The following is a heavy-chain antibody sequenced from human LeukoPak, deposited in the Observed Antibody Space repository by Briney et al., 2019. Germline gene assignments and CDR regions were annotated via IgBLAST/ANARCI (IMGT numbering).Heavy chain of an antibody. D-gene: IGHD2-15*01. J-gene: IGHJ5*02. CDR1: GGSISSSSSY. Sequence: PSETLSLTCTVSGGSISSSSSYWGWIRQPPGKGLEWIGSIYYSGSTYYNPSLKSRVTISVDTSKNQFSLKLSSVTAADTAVYYCARDCSGGSCYSAGGFDPWGQGTLVTVSS. CDR3: ARDCSGGSCYSAGGFDP. CDR2: IYYSGST. V-gene: IGHV4-39*02.